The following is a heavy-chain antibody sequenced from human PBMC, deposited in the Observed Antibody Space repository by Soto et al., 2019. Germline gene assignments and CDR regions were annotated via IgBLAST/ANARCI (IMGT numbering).Heavy chain of an antibody. D-gene: IGHD6-19*01. CDR1: GFPFSIYW. CDR3: ARGLRYSSGYNWFDP. J-gene: IGHJ5*01. V-gene: IGHV3-74*01. CDR2: INSDGSST. Sequence: GGSLRLSCAASGFPFSIYWMHLVRQSPGKGLVWVSRINSDGSSTSYADSVKGRFTISRDNAKNTLYLQMNSLRAEDTAVYYCARGLRYSSGYNWFDPWDQGTLVTVSS.